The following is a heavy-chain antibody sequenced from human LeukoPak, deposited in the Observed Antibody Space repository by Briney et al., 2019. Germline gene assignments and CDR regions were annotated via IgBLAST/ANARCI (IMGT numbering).Heavy chain of an antibody. CDR3: ARGYDSSGYYTEFGY. V-gene: IGHV3-23*01. CDR2: ISGSGGST. Sequence: GGSLRLSCAGSGFTFSSYAIRWVRQAPGKGLEWVSAISGSGGSTFYADSVKGRFTISRDNSKNTLYLQMSSLRAEDTAVYYCARGYDSSGYYTEFGYWGQGTLVTVSS. CDR1: GFTFSSYA. D-gene: IGHD3-22*01. J-gene: IGHJ4*02.